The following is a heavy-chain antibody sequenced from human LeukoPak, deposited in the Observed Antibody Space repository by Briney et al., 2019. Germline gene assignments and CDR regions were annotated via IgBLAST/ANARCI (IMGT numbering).Heavy chain of an antibody. CDR3: ASSQQLAGFDC. D-gene: IGHD6-13*01. V-gene: IGHV3-30-3*01. Sequence: PGGSLRLSCAASGFTFSSYAMHWVRQAPGKGLEWVAVISYDGSNKYYADSVKGRFTISRDNSKNTLYLQMNSLRAEDTAVYYCASSQQLAGFDCWGQGTLVTVSS. J-gene: IGHJ4*02. CDR1: GFTFSSYA. CDR2: ISYDGSNK.